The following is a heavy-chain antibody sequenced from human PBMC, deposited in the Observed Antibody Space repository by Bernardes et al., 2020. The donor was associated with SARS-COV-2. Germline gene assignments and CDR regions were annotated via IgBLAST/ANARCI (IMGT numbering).Heavy chain of an antibody. J-gene: IGHJ6*03. D-gene: IGHD3-3*01. CDR2: INHSGST. CDR1: GGSFSGYY. CDR3: ARCITIFGVVISVSPKYYYMDV. Sequence: SETLSLTCAVHGGSFSGYYWSWIRQPPGKGLEWIGEINHSGSTNYNPSLKSRVTISVDTSKNQFSLKLSPVTAADTAVYYCARCITIFGVVISVSPKYYYMDVWGKGTTVTVSS. V-gene: IGHV4-34*01.